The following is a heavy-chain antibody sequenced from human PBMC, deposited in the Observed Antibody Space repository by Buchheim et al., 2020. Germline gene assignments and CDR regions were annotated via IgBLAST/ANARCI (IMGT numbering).Heavy chain of an antibody. Sequence: QVQLQESGSGLVKPSETLSLTCNVSGDSMRENYWSWIRLSPGRGLEWLGFIHYTGITKYSPSLARRVAMSLDSFQRQFTLRLSGVTAADTAIYYCSRHRMFNWNVEASYGLDVWGQG. CDR3: SRHRMFNWNVEASYGLDV. J-gene: IGHJ6*02. CDR2: IHYTGIT. D-gene: IGHD1-1*01. V-gene: IGHV4-59*01. CDR1: GDSMRENY.